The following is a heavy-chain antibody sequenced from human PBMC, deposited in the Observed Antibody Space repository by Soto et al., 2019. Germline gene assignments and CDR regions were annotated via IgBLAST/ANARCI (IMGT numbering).Heavy chain of an antibody. Sequence: QVQLVESGGGVVQPGRSLRLSCAASGFTFSSYGLHWVRQAPGKGLEWVAVIWYDGSKKYYADSVKGRFTISRDNSKNTLYLQMNSLRAEDTAVYYCARDRGRGSAIDYWGQGTLVTVSS. D-gene: IGHD1-26*01. J-gene: IGHJ4*02. V-gene: IGHV3-33*01. CDR3: ARDRGRGSAIDY. CDR1: GFTFSSYG. CDR2: IWYDGSKK.